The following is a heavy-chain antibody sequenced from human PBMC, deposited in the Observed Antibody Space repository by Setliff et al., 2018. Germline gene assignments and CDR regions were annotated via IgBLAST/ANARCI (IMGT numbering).Heavy chain of an antibody. J-gene: IGHJ6*02. CDR2: IYYSGST. CDR3: ARQQQLVIGSTAYYYYGMDV. CDR1: GGSISSSSYY. D-gene: IGHD6-13*01. V-gene: IGHV4-39*07. Sequence: SETPSLTCTVSGGSISSSSYYWGWIRQPPGKGLEWIGIIYYSGSTYYNPSLKSRVTISVDTSKNQFSLKLSSVTAADTAVYYCARQQQLVIGSTAYYYYGMDVWGQGTTVTVPS.